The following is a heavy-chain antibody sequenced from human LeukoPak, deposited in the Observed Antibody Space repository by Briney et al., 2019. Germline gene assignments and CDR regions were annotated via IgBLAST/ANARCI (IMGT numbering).Heavy chain of an antibody. CDR1: GYTFTSYY. CDR3: ARDSIVGAPSENLDY. V-gene: IGHV1-46*01. D-gene: IGHD1-26*01. Sequence: GASVKVSCKASGYTFTSYYMHWVRQAPGQGLEWMGIINPSGGSTSYAQKFQGRVTMTRDMSTSTVYMELSSLRSEDTAVYYCARDSIVGAPSENLDYWGQGTLSPSPQ. J-gene: IGHJ4*02. CDR2: INPSGGST.